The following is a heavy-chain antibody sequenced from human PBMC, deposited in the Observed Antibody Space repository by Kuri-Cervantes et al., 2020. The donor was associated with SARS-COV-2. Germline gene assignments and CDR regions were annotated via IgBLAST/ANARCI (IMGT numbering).Heavy chain of an antibody. CDR3: AREGSRSSSHPVYY. CDR2: IIPILGTA. CDR1: GGTFSSYA. V-gene: IGHV1-69*04. J-gene: IGHJ4*02. Sequence: SVKVSCKASGGTFSSYAISWVRQAPGQGLEWMGRIIPILGTANYAQKFQGRVTMTRDTSTSTVYMELSSLRSEDTAVYYCAREGSRSSSHPVYYWGQGTLVTVSS. D-gene: IGHD6-6*01.